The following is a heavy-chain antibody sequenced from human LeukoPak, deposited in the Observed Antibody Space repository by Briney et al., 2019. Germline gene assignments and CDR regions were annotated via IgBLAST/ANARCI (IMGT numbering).Heavy chain of an antibody. J-gene: IGHJ1*01. CDR2: SSSIGGRT. Sequence: PGESLRLSCAASGFTFSSHGMNWVRQAPGKGLEWVSGSSSIGGRTYYADSVKGRFTVTRDNSRNTLYLQMNSLRAEDTGVYYCAKDDAWGRFYHWGQGTLVTVSS. V-gene: IGHV3-23*01. CDR1: GFTFSSHG. D-gene: IGHD3-16*01. CDR3: AKDDAWGRFYH.